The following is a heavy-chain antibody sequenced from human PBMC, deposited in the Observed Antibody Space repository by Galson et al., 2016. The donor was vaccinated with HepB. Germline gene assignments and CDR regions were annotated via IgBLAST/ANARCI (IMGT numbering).Heavy chain of an antibody. D-gene: IGHD1-26*01. CDR2: ISYDGTTN. V-gene: IGHV3-30*03. J-gene: IGHJ3*02. Sequence: SLRLSCAASGFTFNRYGMNWVRQVPGKGLEFVALISYDGTTNYYKDSVRGRFTISRDNSKNTLYLQISGLKFEDTGVYYCARGSEWETPLDDAFDIWGQGTMVTVSS. CDR1: GFTFNRYG. CDR3: ARGSEWETPLDDAFDI.